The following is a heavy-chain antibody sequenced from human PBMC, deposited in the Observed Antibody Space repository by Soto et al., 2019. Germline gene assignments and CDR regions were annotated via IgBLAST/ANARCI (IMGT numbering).Heavy chain of an antibody. Sequence: EVQLVESGGGLVQPGGSLRLSCAASGFTFSSYSMNWVRQAPGKGLEWVSYISSSSSTIYYADSVKGRFTISRDNAKNSLYLQMNSLRAEDTAVYYCVRAGEMIDYWGQGTLVTVSS. D-gene: IGHD7-27*01. CDR2: ISSSSSTI. V-gene: IGHV3-48*01. CDR3: VRAGEMIDY. J-gene: IGHJ4*02. CDR1: GFTFSSYS.